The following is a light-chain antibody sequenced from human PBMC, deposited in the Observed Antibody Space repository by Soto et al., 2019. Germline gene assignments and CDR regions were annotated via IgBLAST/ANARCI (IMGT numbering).Light chain of an antibody. V-gene: IGKV3-20*01. J-gene: IGKJ4*01. CDR2: DAS. CDR1: QTVRNNY. Sequence: EFVLTQSPGTLSLSLGERATLSCRASQTVRNNYLACYQQKPGQAPRLLIYDASIRATGIPDRFSGGGSGTDFTLTISRLEPEDFAVYYCQQFSSYPLTFGGGTKVEIK. CDR3: QQFSSYPLT.